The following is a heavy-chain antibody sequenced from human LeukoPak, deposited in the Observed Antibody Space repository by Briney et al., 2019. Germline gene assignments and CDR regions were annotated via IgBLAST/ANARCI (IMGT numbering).Heavy chain of an antibody. CDR1: GGSISSYY. Sequence: SETLSLTCTVSGGSISSYYCSWVRQPPGEGRGWMGYIYYSGSANYNPSLKRRVTISVDTSKNQFSLKLSSVTAADTAVYYCARESMIGFDYWGQGTLVTVSS. D-gene: IGHD3-22*01. V-gene: IGHV4-59*01. CDR3: ARESMIGFDY. J-gene: IGHJ4*02. CDR2: IYYSGSA.